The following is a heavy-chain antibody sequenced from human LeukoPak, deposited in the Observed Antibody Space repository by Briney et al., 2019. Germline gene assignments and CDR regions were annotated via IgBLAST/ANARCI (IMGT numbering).Heavy chain of an antibody. CDR1: GGSISSYY. D-gene: IGHD6-19*01. Sequence: PSETLSLTCTVSGGSISSYYWSWIRQPPGKGLEWIGYIYYSGSTNYNPSLKSRVTISVDTSKNQFSLKLSSVTAADTAVYYCARDIAVAGSPPDAFDIWGQGTMVTVSS. CDR2: IYYSGST. V-gene: IGHV4-59*01. CDR3: ARDIAVAGSPPDAFDI. J-gene: IGHJ3*02.